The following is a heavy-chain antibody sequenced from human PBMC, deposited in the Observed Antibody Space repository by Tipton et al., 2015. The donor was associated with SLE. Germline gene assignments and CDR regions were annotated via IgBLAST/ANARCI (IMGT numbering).Heavy chain of an antibody. V-gene: IGHV4-34*01. CDR2: INHSGST. CDR3: ARVPGLERSYFYYYYMDV. CDR1: GGSFSGYY. J-gene: IGHJ6*03. Sequence: TLSLTCAVYGGSFSGYYWNWIRQPPGKGLEWIGEINHSGSTNYNPSLKSRVTISVDTSKNQFSLKLSSVTAADTAVYYCARVPGLERSYFYYYYMDVWGKGTTVTVSS. D-gene: IGHD1-1*01.